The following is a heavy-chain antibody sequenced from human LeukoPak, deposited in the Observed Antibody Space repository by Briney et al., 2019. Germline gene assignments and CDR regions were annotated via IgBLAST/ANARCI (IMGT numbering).Heavy chain of an antibody. Sequence: GGSLRLSCAASRFTFSNYAMSWVRQAPGKGLEWVSLISGRGDGSYYADSVKGRFTISRDNSKNTLYLQMNSLRDEDTAVYYCAKVPYDILTGYSSGHWYFDLWGRGTLVTVSS. CDR1: RFTFSNYA. D-gene: IGHD3-9*01. V-gene: IGHV3-23*01. CDR2: ISGRGDGS. J-gene: IGHJ2*01. CDR3: AKVPYDILTGYSSGHWYFDL.